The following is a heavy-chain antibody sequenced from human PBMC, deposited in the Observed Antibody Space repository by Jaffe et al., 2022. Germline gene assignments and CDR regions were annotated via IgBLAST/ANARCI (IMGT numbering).Heavy chain of an antibody. CDR3: AAPSYDDPHAFDI. Sequence: QKELVQSGPEVKKPGTSVKVSCKASEFSLTSSPVQWVRQARGRGLEWVGWIVVGTGKTTYAQKFQGRVTITRDISTDTAYLEMRSLRSEDTATYYCAAPSYDDPHAFDIWGQGTLVTVSP. D-gene: IGHD3-3*01. V-gene: IGHV1-58*01. CDR2: IVVGTGKT. CDR1: EFSLTSSP. J-gene: IGHJ3*02.